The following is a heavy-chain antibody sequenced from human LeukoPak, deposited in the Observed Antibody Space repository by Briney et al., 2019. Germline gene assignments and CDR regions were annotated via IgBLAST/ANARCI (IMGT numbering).Heavy chain of an antibody. J-gene: IGHJ4*02. V-gene: IGHV3-21*01. D-gene: IGHD6-13*01. Sequence: GGSLRLSCAASGFTFRSYSMNWVRQAPGKGLEWVSSISSSSSYIYYADSVKGRFTISRDNAKNSLYLQMNSLRAEDTAVYYCARVLSGSRGDSFDYWGQGTLVTVSS. CDR2: ISSSSSYI. CDR1: GFTFRSYS. CDR3: ARVLSGSRGDSFDY.